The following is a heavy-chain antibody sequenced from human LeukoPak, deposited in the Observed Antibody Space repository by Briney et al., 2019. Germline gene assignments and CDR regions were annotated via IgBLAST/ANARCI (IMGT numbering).Heavy chain of an antibody. CDR3: ARDPGWFGGEDY. CDR2: IYSGGST. D-gene: IGHD3-10*01. Sequence: GGSLRLSCAASGFTVSSNYMNWVRQAPGKGLEWVSVIYSGGSTYYADSVKGRFTISRDNSKNTVHLQMNSLRAEDTAVYYCARDPGWFGGEDYWGQGTLVTVSS. CDR1: GFTVSSNY. V-gene: IGHV3-66*01. J-gene: IGHJ4*02.